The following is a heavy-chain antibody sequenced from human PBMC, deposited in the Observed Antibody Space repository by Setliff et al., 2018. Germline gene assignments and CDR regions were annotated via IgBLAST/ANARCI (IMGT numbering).Heavy chain of an antibody. J-gene: IGHJ4*02. CDR3: ASATGY. Sequence: GGSLRLSCAASGFTFSTYWMTWVRQAPGKGLEWVANINPAGTEDYYVDSVKGRFTISRDNAKTSLYLEMNSLRADGTAVYFCASATGYWGQGNLVTVSS. CDR2: INPAGTED. CDR1: GFTFSTYW. V-gene: IGHV3-7*01.